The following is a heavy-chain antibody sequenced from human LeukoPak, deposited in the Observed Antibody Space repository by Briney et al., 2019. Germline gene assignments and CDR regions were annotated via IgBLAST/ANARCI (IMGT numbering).Heavy chain of an antibody. CDR3: AREEGGKLGIDYYFHY. Sequence: GGSLRLSCAASGFTFSSYSMNWVRQAPGKGLEWVSSISTSSIYIYYADSVKGRFTISRDNAKNSLFLQMNNLRVEDTAVYYCAREEGGKLGIDYYFHYWGQGTLVTVSS. D-gene: IGHD7-27*01. CDR1: GFTFSSYS. J-gene: IGHJ4*02. V-gene: IGHV3-21*01. CDR2: ISTSSIYI.